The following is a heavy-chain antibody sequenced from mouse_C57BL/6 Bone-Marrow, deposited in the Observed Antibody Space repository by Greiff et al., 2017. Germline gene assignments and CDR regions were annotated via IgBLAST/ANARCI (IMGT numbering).Heavy chain of an antibody. CDR2: IYPRSGNT. Sequence: VQLQQSGAELARPGASVKLSCKASGYTFTSYGISWMKQRTGQGLERIGEIYPRSGNTYYNEKFKGKATLTADTSSSKAYMELRSLTSEDSAVYCCARERIMFYDGPFAYWGQGTLVTVSA. CDR3: ARERIMFYDGPFAY. CDR1: GYTFTSYG. V-gene: IGHV1-81*01. D-gene: IGHD1-2*01. J-gene: IGHJ3*01.